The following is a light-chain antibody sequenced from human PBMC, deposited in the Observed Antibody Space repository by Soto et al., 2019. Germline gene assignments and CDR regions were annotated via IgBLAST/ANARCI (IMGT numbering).Light chain of an antibody. J-gene: IGKJ4*01. CDR3: QQRSNWPPGLT. CDR2: DAS. Sequence: EIVLTQSPATLSLSPGERATLSCRASQSVSSYLAWYQQKPGQAPRLLIYDASNRATGIPARFGGSGSGTDFTLTISSLEPEDFAVYYCQQRSNWPPGLTFGGGTKVEIK. CDR1: QSVSSY. V-gene: IGKV3-11*01.